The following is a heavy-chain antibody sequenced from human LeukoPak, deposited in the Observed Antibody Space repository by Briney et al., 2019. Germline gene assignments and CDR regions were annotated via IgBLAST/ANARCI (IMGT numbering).Heavy chain of an antibody. CDR1: GGTFSSYA. Sequence: SVKVSCKASGGTFSSYAISWVRQAPGQGLEWMGGIIPIFGTANYAQKFQGRVTMTRDTSTSTVYMGLSSLRSEDTAVYYCARQDWTNYYYGMDVWGQGTTVTVSS. D-gene: IGHD3/OR15-3a*01. CDR2: IIPIFGTA. V-gene: IGHV1-69*05. J-gene: IGHJ6*02. CDR3: ARQDWTNYYYGMDV.